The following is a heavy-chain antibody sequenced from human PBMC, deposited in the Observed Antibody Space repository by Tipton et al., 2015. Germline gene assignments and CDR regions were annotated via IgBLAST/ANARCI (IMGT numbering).Heavy chain of an antibody. J-gene: IGHJ4*02. CDR1: GASISNGLYY. V-gene: IGHV4-61*02. CDR3: ARDSGISSYFDT. Sequence: TLSLTCTVSGASISNGLYYWNWIRQSAGKGLEWIGRVYFSGIADYNPSLASRVIMSVDTSTCQFFLQLSPVTAADPAVYYCARDSGISSYFDTWGQGLPVTVSS. CDR2: VYFSGIA.